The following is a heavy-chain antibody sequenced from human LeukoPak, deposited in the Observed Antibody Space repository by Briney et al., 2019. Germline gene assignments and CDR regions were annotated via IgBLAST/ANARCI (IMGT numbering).Heavy chain of an antibody. Sequence: GASVKASCKASGYTFTSYGISWVGQAPGQGLEWMGWIGAYNGNTNYAQKLQGRVTMTTDTSTSTAYMELRSLRSDDTAVYYCARASVVADYGDYYYYYYMDVWGKGTTVTISS. CDR1: GYTFTSYG. CDR2: IGAYNGNT. J-gene: IGHJ6*03. CDR3: ARASVVADYGDYYYYYYMDV. V-gene: IGHV1-18*01. D-gene: IGHD4-17*01.